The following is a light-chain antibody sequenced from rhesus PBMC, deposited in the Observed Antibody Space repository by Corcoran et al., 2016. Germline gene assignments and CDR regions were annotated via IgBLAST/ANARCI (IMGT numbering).Light chain of an antibody. CDR1: QGISNR. V-gene: IGKV1-33*02. J-gene: IGKJ1*01. CDR2: AAA. Sequence: DIQMTQSPSSLSASVGDRVTITCQASQGISNRLAWYQQKPGKAPKLLIYAAASLQSGVPSRFSGNGSWTDFTRNLSRLQPGDFAAYYGRQHNRHPPTFGQGTKVEIK. CDR3: RQHNRHPPT.